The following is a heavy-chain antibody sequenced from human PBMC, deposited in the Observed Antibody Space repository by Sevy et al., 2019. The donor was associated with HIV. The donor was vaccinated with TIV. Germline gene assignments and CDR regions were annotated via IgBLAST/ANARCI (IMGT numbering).Heavy chain of an antibody. Sequence: ASVKVSCRGSGYTFNNYIIYWVRQAPGQSLEWMGWVNIASGDKKYSQKFQGRLIITTDTSARTVYMELNSLRSEDTAFYFCARDFCSGGSCYSAFVYWGQGTLVTVSS. V-gene: IGHV1-3*04. CDR1: GYTFNNYI. D-gene: IGHD2-15*01. CDR3: ARDFCSGGSCYSAFVY. J-gene: IGHJ4*02. CDR2: VNIASGDK.